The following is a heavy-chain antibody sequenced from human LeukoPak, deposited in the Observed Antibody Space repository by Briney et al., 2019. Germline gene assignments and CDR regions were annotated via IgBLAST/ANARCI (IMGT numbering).Heavy chain of an antibody. CDR3: ARNRGDPSYFDY. Sequence: PGGSLRLSCTASGFTFNGYSMNWVRQAPGKGLESVSSISTSSSYIYYADSVKGRFTISRNNPKNSLYLQMNSLRAEDTAVYYCARNRGDPSYFDYWGQGTLVTVSS. CDR2: ISTSSSYI. J-gene: IGHJ4*02. V-gene: IGHV3-21*01. CDR1: GFTFNGYS. D-gene: IGHD4-17*01.